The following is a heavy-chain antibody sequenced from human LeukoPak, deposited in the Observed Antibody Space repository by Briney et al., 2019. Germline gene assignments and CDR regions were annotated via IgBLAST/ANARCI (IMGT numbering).Heavy chain of an antibody. CDR1: GFTFGDYA. V-gene: IGHV3-49*04. CDR3: TRHDIVVVPAAVTKSGFDY. J-gene: IGHJ4*02. Sequence: PGRSLRLSCTASGFTFGDYAMSWVRQAPGKGLEWVGFTRSKAYGGTTEYASSVKGRFTISRDDSKSIAYLQMNSLKTEDTAVYYCTRHDIVVVPAAVTKSGFDYWGQGTLVTVSS. D-gene: IGHD2-2*01. CDR2: TRSKAYGGTT.